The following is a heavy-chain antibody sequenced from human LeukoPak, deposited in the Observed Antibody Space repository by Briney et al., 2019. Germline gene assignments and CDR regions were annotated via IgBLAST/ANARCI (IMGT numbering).Heavy chain of an antibody. CDR2: IYYSGST. CDR3: ARHIFGTVTKSADAFDV. J-gene: IGHJ3*01. CDR1: GGSISSYY. D-gene: IGHD4-17*01. Sequence: SETLSLTCTVSGGSISSYYWSWIRQPPGKGLEWIWYIYYSGSTKYNPSRKSRVTISVDMYNNQFSLMLNSVTAADTAVYFCARHIFGTVTKSADAFDVWRQGTRVTLSS. V-gene: IGHV4-59*08.